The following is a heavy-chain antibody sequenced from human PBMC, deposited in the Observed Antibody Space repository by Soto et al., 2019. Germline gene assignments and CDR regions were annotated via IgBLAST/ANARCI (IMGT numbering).Heavy chain of an antibody. CDR1: GGSISSHD. CDR2: IYYSGST. CDR3: ASIPRRSGWLYYLDY. V-gene: IGHV4-59*11. D-gene: IGHD6-19*01. J-gene: IGHJ4*02. Sequence: PSETLALTCTVSGGSISSHDGGWIRQPPGKGLEWIGYIYYSGSTNYNPSLKSRVTISVDTSKNQFSLKLSSVTAADTAVYYCASIPRRSGWLYYLDYWGQGTLVTVSS.